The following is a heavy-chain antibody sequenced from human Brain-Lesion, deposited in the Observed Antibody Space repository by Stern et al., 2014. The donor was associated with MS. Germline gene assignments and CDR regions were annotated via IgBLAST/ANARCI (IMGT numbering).Heavy chain of an antibody. CDR3: ARPPESGWYRGGFAS. J-gene: IGHJ5*01. CDR2: SRDKGNYK. D-gene: IGHD6-19*01. Sequence: EMQLVESGGGLAQPGGSLKLSCATSGFTLSDYTMNWVRKAPGKGLEWNAASRDKGNYKSYADSVKGRFSISRDKSMNMFYIQMNSLRAEDTAVYYCARPPESGWYRGGFASWGQGTLVIVSS. CDR1: GFTLSDYT. V-gene: IGHV3-23*04.